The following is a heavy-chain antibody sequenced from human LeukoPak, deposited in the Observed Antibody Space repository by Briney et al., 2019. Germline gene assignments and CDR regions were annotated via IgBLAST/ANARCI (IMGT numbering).Heavy chain of an antibody. CDR2: RNPNSGNT. CDR1: GYTFTSYD. J-gene: IGHJ6*03. Sequence: ASVKVSCKASGYTFTSYDTNWVRQATGQGLEWMEWRNPNSGNTGYAQKFQGRVTMTRNNVISTAYTEPNSLRSEDTAVYYCATLAGRKTGTDPTHYYYYMDVWGKGTTVTVSS. CDR3: ATLAGRKTGTDPTHYYYYMDV. V-gene: IGHV1-8*01. D-gene: IGHD1-1*01.